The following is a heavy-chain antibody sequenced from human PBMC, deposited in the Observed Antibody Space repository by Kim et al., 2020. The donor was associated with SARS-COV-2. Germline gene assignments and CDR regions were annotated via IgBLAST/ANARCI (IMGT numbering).Heavy chain of an antibody. CDR2: ILYHGSDK. CDR1: AFTFSSYG. J-gene: IGHJ6*02. D-gene: IGHD3-3*01. V-gene: IGHV3-30*03. Sequence: GGSLRLSCTASAFTFSSYGMHWVRQAPGKGLEWVALILYHGSDKYYADSVKGRFTISRDNSKNTLFLQMNSLRADDAAVYYCARNSLEDYDFVTAANRKGYAMDVWGQGTTVTVSS. CDR3: ARNSLEDYDFVTAANRKGYAMDV.